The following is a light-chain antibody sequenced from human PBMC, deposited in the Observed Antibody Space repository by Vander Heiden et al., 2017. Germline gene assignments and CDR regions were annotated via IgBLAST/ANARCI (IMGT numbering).Light chain of an antibody. Sequence: DIVMTQYPDSLVVSLGERATINCKSSQSVLYSSNNKNYLAWYQQKPGQPPKLLIYWSSIRQSGVPDRFSGSGSGTDFTLTISSLQAEDVAVYYCQQYDSTPFTFGPGTKVDLK. V-gene: IGKV4-1*01. CDR2: WSS. CDR1: QSVLYSSNNKNY. CDR3: QQYDSTPFT. J-gene: IGKJ3*01.